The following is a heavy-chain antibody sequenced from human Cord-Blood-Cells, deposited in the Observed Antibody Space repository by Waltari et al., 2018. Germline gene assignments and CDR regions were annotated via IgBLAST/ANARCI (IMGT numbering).Heavy chain of an antibody. V-gene: IGHV1-2*02. D-gene: IGHD6-13*01. CDR2: INPNSGGT. Sequence: QVQLVQSGAGVKKPGAPVKVACRASGYTFTGYYMHGVRQAPGQGREWMGWINPNSGGTNYAQKFQGRVTMTRDTSISTAYMELSRLRSDDTAVYYCACIAAADAFDIWGQGTMVTVSS. CDR3: ACIAAADAFDI. J-gene: IGHJ3*02. CDR1: GYTFTGYY.